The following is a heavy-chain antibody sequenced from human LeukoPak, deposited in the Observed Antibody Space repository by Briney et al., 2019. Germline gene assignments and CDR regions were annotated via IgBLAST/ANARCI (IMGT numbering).Heavy chain of an antibody. Sequence: GGSLRLSCAASGFTFSSYDMHWVRQATGKGLEWVSAIGTAGDTYYPGSVKGRFTISRENAKNSLYLQMNSLRAEDTALYYCAKDLGYCSGGSCPFDYWGQGTLVTVSS. V-gene: IGHV3-13*01. D-gene: IGHD2-15*01. CDR2: IGTAGDT. J-gene: IGHJ4*02. CDR3: AKDLGYCSGGSCPFDY. CDR1: GFTFSSYD.